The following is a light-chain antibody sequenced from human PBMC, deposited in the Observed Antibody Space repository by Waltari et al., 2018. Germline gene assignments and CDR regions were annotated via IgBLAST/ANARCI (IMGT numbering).Light chain of an antibody. CDR1: QSISTY. CDR3: QQRSNWWT. Sequence: PGESATLSCRASQSISTYLAWYQQRPGQAPRLLIYDASNRATGIPARFRGSGSGTDFTLTISSLEPEDFAVYYCQQRSNWWTFGQGTKVEIK. CDR2: DAS. V-gene: IGKV3-11*01. J-gene: IGKJ1*01.